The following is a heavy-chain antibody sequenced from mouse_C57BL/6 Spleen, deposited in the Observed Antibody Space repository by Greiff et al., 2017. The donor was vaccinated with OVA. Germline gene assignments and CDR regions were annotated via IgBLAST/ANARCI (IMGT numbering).Heavy chain of an antibody. CDR1: GYTFTSYW. V-gene: IGHV1-55*01. Sequence: QVQLQQPGAELVKPGASVKMSCKASGYTFTSYWITWVKQRPGQGLEWIGDIYPGSGSTNYNEKFKSKATLTVDTSSSTAYMQLSSLTSEDSAVYYCAMGSQLAQDFAYWGQGTLVTVSA. CDR3: AMGSQLAQDFAY. J-gene: IGHJ3*01. CDR2: IYPGSGST. D-gene: IGHD6-1*01.